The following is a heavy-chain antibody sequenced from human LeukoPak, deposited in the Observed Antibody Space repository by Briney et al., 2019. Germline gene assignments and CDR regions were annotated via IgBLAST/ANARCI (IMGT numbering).Heavy chain of an antibody. CDR3: ARDYCSSTSCYAYYYYYMDV. V-gene: IGHV1-18*01. D-gene: IGHD2-2*01. J-gene: IGHJ6*03. Sequence: GASVKVSCKASGYTFTSYGISWVRQAPGQGLEWMGWISAYNGNTNYAQKLQGRVTMTTDTSTSTAYMELRSLRSDDTAVYYCARDYCSSTSCYAYYYYYMDVWGKGTTVTISS. CDR2: ISAYNGNT. CDR1: GYTFTSYG.